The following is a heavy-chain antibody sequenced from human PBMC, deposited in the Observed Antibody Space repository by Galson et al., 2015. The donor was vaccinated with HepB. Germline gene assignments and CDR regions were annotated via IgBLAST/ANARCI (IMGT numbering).Heavy chain of an antibody. CDR2: IKQDGSEK. V-gene: IGHV3-7*01. Sequence: SLRLSCAASGFTFSSYWMSWVRQAPGKGLEWVANIKQDGSEKYYVDSVKGRFTISRDNAKNSLYLQMNSLRAEDTAVYYCARVKLDYGDYEEYFDYWGQGTLVTVSS. CDR3: ARVKLDYGDYEEYFDY. CDR1: GFTFSSYW. J-gene: IGHJ4*02. D-gene: IGHD4-17*01.